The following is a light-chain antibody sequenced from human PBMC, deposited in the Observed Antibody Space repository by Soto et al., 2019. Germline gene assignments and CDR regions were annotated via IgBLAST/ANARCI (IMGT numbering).Light chain of an antibody. CDR1: QGISKF. J-gene: IGKJ4*01. CDR2: DAS. Sequence: DIHMTQSPSSLSASVGDRVTITCQASQGISKFLNWYQQKPGKAPKLLIFDASDLETGVPSRFSGHRSGTDFSFTISSLQPEDIATYYCQQYDNYPLTFGGGTKVDIK. CDR3: QQYDNYPLT. V-gene: IGKV1-33*01.